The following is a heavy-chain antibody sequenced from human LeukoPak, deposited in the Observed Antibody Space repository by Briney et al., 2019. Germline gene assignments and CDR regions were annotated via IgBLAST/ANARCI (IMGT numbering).Heavy chain of an antibody. Sequence: SETLSLTCTVSGGSIRSTSYYWGWIRQPPGKGLQWIGSIYYSGSTYYNPSLKSRVTISVDTSKNQFSLKLSSVTAADTAVYYCARDLYSSKTNDAFVIWGQGTMVTVSS. J-gene: IGHJ3*02. CDR2: IYYSGST. CDR3: ARDLYSSKTNDAFVI. D-gene: IGHD6-13*01. CDR1: GGSIRSTSYY. V-gene: IGHV4-39*07.